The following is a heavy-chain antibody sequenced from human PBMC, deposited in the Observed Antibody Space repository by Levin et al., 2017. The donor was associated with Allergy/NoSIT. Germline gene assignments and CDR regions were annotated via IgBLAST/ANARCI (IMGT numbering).Heavy chain of an antibody. V-gene: IGHV5-51*01. J-gene: IGHJ4*02. Sequence: PGGSLRLSCKASGYSFTSYWIGWVRQMPGKGLEFMAIVYPGDSDTRYSPSFQGQLTISADKSISTAYLRWSSLKASDTAMYYCVRQAVPGLLYFDYWGQGTLVTVSS. CDR1: GYSFTSYW. D-gene: IGHD6-19*01. CDR2: VYPGDSDT. CDR3: VRQAVPGLLYFDY.